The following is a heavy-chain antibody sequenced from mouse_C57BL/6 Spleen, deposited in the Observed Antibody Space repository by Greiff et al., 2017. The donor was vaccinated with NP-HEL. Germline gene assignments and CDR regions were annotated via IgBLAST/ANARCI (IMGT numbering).Heavy chain of an antibody. Sequence: QVQLQQPGAELVKPGASVKLSCKASGYTFTSYWMHWVKQRPGQGLEWIGMIHPNSGSTNYNEKFKSKATLTVDKSSSTAYMQLSSLTSEDSAVYYGARFYYGSSYAWFAYWGQGTLVTVSA. CDR1: GYTFTSYW. V-gene: IGHV1-64*01. CDR2: IHPNSGST. J-gene: IGHJ3*01. D-gene: IGHD1-1*01. CDR3: ARFYYGSSYAWFAY.